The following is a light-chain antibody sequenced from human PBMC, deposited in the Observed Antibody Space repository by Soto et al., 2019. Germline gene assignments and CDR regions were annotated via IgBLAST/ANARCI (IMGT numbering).Light chain of an antibody. V-gene: IGLV3-9*01. CDR1: NNGNKN. CDR2: RDS. CDR3: QVWDSSSYV. J-gene: IGLJ1*01. Sequence: SYELTQPLSVSVALGQTARITCGGNNNGNKNVHWYQQKPGQAPVLVIYRDSNRPSGIPERFSGSNSGNTATLTISRAQAGDEADYYCQVWDSSSYVFGTGTKVTV.